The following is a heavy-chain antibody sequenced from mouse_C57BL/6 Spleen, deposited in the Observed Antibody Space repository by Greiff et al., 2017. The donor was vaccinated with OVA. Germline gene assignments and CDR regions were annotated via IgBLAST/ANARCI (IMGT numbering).Heavy chain of an antibody. CDR1: GYSFTSYY. CDR2: IYPGSGNT. CDR3: ARSGGIYYAMDY. V-gene: IGHV1-66*01. D-gene: IGHD1-1*02. Sequence: VQGVESGPELVKPGASVKISCKASGYSFTSYYIHWVKQRPGQGLEWIGWIYPGSGNTKYNEKFKGKATLTADTSSSTAYMQLSSLTSEDSAVYYCARSGGIYYAMDYWGQGTSVTVSS. J-gene: IGHJ4*01.